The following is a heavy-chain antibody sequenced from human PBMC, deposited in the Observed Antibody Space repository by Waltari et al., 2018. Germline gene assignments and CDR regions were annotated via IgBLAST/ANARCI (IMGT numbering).Heavy chain of an antibody. CDR3: ARVTRGYYYYYMDV. CDR1: GGSFSGYY. Sequence: QVQLQQWGAGLLKPSETLSLTCAVYGGSFSGYYWSWIRQPPGKGLEWIGEINHRGSTNYNPSLKSRVTISVDTSKNQFSLKLSSVTAADTAVYYCARVTRGYYYYYMDVWGKGTTITVSS. CDR2: INHRGST. V-gene: IGHV4-34*01. J-gene: IGHJ6*03.